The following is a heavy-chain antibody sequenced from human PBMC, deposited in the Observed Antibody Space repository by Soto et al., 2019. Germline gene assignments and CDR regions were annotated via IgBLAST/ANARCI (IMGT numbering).Heavy chain of an antibody. CDR1: GGSISSGGYY. Sequence: SETLSLTCTVSGGSISSGGYYWSWIRQHPGKCLEWIGYIYYSGGTYYNPSLKSRVTISVDTSKNQFSLKLSSVTAADTAVYYCARVPRYDFWSGPLDYYGMDVWGQGTTVTVYS. CDR3: ARVPRYDFWSGPLDYYGMDV. CDR2: IYYSGGT. J-gene: IGHJ6*02. V-gene: IGHV4-31*03. D-gene: IGHD3-3*01.